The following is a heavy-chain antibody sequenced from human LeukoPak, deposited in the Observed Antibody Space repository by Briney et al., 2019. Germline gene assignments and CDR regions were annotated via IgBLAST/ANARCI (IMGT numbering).Heavy chain of an antibody. D-gene: IGHD6-19*01. CDR1: GFTFSSYA. CDR2: ISYDGSNK. CDR3: ARDRIAVAGTRYAFDI. Sequence: GGSLRLSCAASGFTFSSYAMHWVHQAPGKGLEWVAVISYDGSNKYYADSVKGRFTISRDNSKNTLYLQMNSLRAEDTAVYYCARDRIAVAGTRYAFDIWGQGTMVTVSS. V-gene: IGHV3-30*04. J-gene: IGHJ3*02.